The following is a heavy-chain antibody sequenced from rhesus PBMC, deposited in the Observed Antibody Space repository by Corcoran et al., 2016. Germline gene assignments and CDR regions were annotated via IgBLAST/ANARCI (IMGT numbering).Heavy chain of an antibody. CDR2: ISGSRGST. J-gene: IGHJ4*01. CDR3: ARCGVLQYLDWLSDFDY. D-gene: IGHD3-3*01. V-gene: IGHV4-65*01. CDR1: GGSVRSSNW. Sequence: QVPLQESGPGLVKPSETLSLTCAVSGGSVRSSNWWRWIRQPPGTGLAWIGYISGSRGSTYYNPSLKSRVTISTDTSKNQFSLKLSSVTAADTAVYYGARCGVLQYLDWLSDFDYWGQGVLVTVSS.